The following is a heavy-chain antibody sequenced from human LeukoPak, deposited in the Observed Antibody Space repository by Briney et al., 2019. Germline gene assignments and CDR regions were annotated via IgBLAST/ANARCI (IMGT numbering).Heavy chain of an antibody. CDR2: IIPMFGIT. CDR1: GGTFSSNA. V-gene: IGHV1-69*04. D-gene: IGHD3/OR15-3a*01. J-gene: IGHJ6*02. Sequence: SVKVSCKASGGTFSSNAITWVRQAPGLGLEWMGRIIPMFGITNYAQKFQGRVTITADKSTSAAYMELSSLRFEDTAIYYCASGRVPDCGHLDYYYYGLDVWGQGTSVTVSS. CDR3: ASGRVPDCGHLDYYYYGLDV.